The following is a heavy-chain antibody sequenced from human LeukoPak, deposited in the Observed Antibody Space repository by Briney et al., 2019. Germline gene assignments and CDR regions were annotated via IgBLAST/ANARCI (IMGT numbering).Heavy chain of an antibody. CDR3: ARLHSSGWYGGDAFDI. V-gene: IGHV1-8*01. CDR1: GYTFTSYD. CDR2: MNPNSGNT. D-gene: IGHD6-19*01. Sequence: GASVKVSCKASGYTFTSYDINWVRQATGQGLEWMGWMNPNSGNTGYAQKFQGRVTMTRNTSISTAYMELGSLRSEDTAVYYCARLHSSGWYGGDAFDIWGQGTMVTVSS. J-gene: IGHJ3*02.